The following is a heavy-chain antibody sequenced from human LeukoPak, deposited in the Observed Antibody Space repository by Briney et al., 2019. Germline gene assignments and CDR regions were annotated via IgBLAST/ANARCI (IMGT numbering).Heavy chain of an antibody. Sequence: ASVTVSCKVSGYTLTELSMHWVRQAPGKGLGWMGGFDPEDGETIYAQKFQGRVTMTEDTSTDTAYMELSSLRSEDTAVYYCATDAADSSGRLDAFDIWGQGTMVTVSS. V-gene: IGHV1-24*01. CDR2: FDPEDGET. J-gene: IGHJ3*02. CDR1: GYTLTELS. D-gene: IGHD3-22*01. CDR3: ATDAADSSGRLDAFDI.